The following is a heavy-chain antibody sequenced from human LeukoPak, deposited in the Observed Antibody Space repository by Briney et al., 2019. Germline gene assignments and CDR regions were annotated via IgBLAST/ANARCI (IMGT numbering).Heavy chain of an antibody. CDR2: IYTSGST. Sequence: PSETLSLTCTVSGGSISSYYWSWIRQPAGKGLEWIGRIYTSGSTNYNPSLKSRVTMSVDTSKNQFSLKLSSVTAADTAVYYCARGYQLLYEDAFDIWGQGTMVTVSS. J-gene: IGHJ3*02. V-gene: IGHV4-4*07. CDR1: GGSISSYY. CDR3: ARGYQLLYEDAFDI. D-gene: IGHD2-2*02.